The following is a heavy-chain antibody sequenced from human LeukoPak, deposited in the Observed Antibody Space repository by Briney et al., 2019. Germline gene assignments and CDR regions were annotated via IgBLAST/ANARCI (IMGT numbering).Heavy chain of an antibody. D-gene: IGHD5-12*01. CDR3: ARSIGYSDYVYFDY. CDR1: GYTFSSYA. V-gene: IGHV1-3*03. J-gene: IGHJ4*02. Sequence: ASVKVSCKASGYTFSSYAMHWVRQAPGQRLEWMGWINAGNGNTKYSQEFQGRVTITRDTSASTAYMELNSLRSEGMAVYYCARSIGYSDYVYFDYWGQGTLVTVSS. CDR2: INAGNGNT.